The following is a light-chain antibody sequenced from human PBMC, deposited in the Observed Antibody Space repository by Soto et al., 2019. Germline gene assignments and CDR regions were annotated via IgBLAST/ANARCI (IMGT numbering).Light chain of an antibody. Sequence: QSALTQPPSASGSPGQSVTISCTGTSSDVGGYSYVSWYQQHPGKAPKFLIFEVSRRPSGVPDRFSGSKSGNTASLTVSGLQVDDEADYYCSSYAGSNNPVIFGGGTQLTVL. V-gene: IGLV2-8*01. CDR2: EVS. J-gene: IGLJ2*01. CDR3: SSYAGSNNPVI. CDR1: SSDVGGYSY.